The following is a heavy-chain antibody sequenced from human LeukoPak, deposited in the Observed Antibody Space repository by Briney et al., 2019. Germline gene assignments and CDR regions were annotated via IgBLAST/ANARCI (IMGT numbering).Heavy chain of an antibody. CDR3: ARATRGSYYGGFDY. Sequence: PSETLSLTCTVSGGSISSYYWSWIRQPPGKGLEWIGYIYYSGSTNYNPSLKSRVTISVDTSKNQFSLKLSSVTAADTAVYYCARATRGSYYGGFDYWGQGTLVTVSS. D-gene: IGHD1-26*01. CDR1: GGSISSYY. V-gene: IGHV4-59*01. CDR2: IYYSGST. J-gene: IGHJ4*02.